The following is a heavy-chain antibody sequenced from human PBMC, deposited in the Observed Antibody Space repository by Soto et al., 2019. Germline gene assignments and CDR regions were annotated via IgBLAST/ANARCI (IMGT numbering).Heavy chain of an antibody. CDR1: GYRFTTYA. Sequence: ASVKVSCKASGYRFTTYAMHWVRQAPGQRLEWMGWINAGNGIPKYSQKFQDRVTITRDTSASTVYMELSRLRSEDTAVYYCADYSSGFYFWGPGSPLTVSS. J-gene: IGHJ1*01. D-gene: IGHD3-22*01. V-gene: IGHV1-3*01. CDR2: INAGNGIP. CDR3: ADYSSGFYF.